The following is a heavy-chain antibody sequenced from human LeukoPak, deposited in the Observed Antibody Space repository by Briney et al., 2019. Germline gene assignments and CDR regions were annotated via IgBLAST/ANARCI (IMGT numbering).Heavy chain of an antibody. V-gene: IGHV3-21*04. CDR2: ISSSSSYI. CDR3: TRVPPDTSLLYGAFDI. D-gene: IGHD2-2*02. J-gene: IGHJ3*02. Sequence: GGSLRLSCAASGFTFSSYSMNWVRQAPGKGLEWVSSISSSSSYIYYADSVKGRFTISRDNAKNSLYLQMNSLKTEDTAVYYCTRVPPDTSLLYGAFDIWGQGTMVTVSS. CDR1: GFTFSSYS.